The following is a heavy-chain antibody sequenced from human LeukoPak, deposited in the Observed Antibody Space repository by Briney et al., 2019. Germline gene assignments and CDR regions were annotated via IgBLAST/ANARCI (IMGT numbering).Heavy chain of an antibody. D-gene: IGHD1-26*01. V-gene: IGHV4-34*01. CDR3: ALSSGGDAFDI. Sequence: SETQSLTCAVYGGSFSGYYWSWIRQPPGKGLEWIGEINHSGSTNYNPSLKSRVTISVDTSKNQFSLKLSSVTAADTAVYYCALSSGGDAFDIWGQGTMVTVSS. CDR2: INHSGST. J-gene: IGHJ3*02. CDR1: GGSFSGYY.